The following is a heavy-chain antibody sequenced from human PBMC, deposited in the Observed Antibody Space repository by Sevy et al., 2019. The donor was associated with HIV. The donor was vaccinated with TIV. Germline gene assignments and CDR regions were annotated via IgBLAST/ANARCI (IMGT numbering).Heavy chain of an antibody. Sequence: GGSLRLSCAASGFTFSNAWMSWVRQSPGKGLEWVGRIRSKAGGGTTDYATIVKGKFTISRDDSRDFLYLQLNSLETEDTAVYYCTTDHRRDGIVVVPFEYWGQGTLVTVS. D-gene: IGHD2-15*01. CDR3: TTDHRRDGIVVVPFEY. J-gene: IGHJ4*02. CDR2: IRSKAGGGTT. CDR1: GFTFSNAW. V-gene: IGHV3-15*01.